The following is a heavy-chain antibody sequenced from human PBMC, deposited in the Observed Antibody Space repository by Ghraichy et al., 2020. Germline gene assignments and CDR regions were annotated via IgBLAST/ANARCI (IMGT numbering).Heavy chain of an antibody. CDR1: GLSFSSYS. Sequence: GGSLRLSCAASGLSFSSYSMNWVRQAPGKGLEWVSYISISSSTIYYADSVKGRFTISRDNAKNSLYLQMNSLRDEDTAVYYCARELGYLPDYWGQGTLVTVSS. CDR3: ARELGYLPDY. D-gene: IGHD3-16*01. V-gene: IGHV3-48*02. CDR2: ISISSSTI. J-gene: IGHJ4*02.